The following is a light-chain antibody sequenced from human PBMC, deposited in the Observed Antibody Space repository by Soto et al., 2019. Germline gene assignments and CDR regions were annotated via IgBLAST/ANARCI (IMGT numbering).Light chain of an antibody. V-gene: IGKV1-6*01. CDR2: RAS. CDR1: QGIRND. Sequence: AIQMTQSPSSLSASVGDRVTITCRASQGIRNDLDWFQQKPGKAPKLLIYRASALQSGVPSRFSGSGSGTEFTLTIDSLQPDDFATFYCQQYSTYPLTFGGGTKVDIK. J-gene: IGKJ4*01. CDR3: QQYSTYPLT.